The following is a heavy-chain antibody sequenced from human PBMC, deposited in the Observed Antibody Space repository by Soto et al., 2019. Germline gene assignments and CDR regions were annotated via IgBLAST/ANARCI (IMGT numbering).Heavy chain of an antibody. CDR2: ISYDGSNK. Sequence: QVQLVESGGGVVQPGRSLRLSCAASGFTFSSYAMHWVRQAPGKGLEWVAVISYDGSNKYYADSVKGRFTISRDNSKNTLYLQMNSLRAEDTAVYYCARGAGWRGDLLYFDYWGQGTLSPSPQ. D-gene: IGHD4-17*01. J-gene: IGHJ4*02. CDR1: GFTFSSYA. CDR3: ARGAGWRGDLLYFDY. V-gene: IGHV3-30-3*01.